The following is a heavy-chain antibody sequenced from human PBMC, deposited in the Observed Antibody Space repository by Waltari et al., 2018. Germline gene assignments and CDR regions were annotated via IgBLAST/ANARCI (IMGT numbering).Heavy chain of an antibody. CDR1: GYPFRDYD. D-gene: IGHD3-3*01. V-gene: IGHV1-8*02. J-gene: IGHJ4*02. Sequence: QMQLVQSGAEVKTPGASVKVSCKASGYPFRDYDINWVRQATGQGLQWMGWRNPQCCNTVSAQNFQDRVTITRDPSTSTVYMELSSLRSDDAAVYYCARVHYDFWSGYYIWGQGTLVTVPS. CDR2: RNPQCCNT. CDR3: ARVHYDFWSGYYI.